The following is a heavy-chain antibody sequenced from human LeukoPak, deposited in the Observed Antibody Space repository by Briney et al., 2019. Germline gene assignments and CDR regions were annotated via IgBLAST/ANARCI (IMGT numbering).Heavy chain of an antibody. CDR2: IYHSGST. Sequence: TLSLTCTVSGGSISSDGYYWNWIRQPPGKGLEWIGHIYHSGSTYYNPSLKSRVTISVDKSKNQFSLKLSSVTAADTAVYYCARRGPGYSSSWYLDYWGQGTLVTVSS. V-gene: IGHV4-30-2*01. CDR3: ARRGPGYSSSWYLDY. J-gene: IGHJ4*02. CDR1: GGSISSDGYY. D-gene: IGHD6-13*01.